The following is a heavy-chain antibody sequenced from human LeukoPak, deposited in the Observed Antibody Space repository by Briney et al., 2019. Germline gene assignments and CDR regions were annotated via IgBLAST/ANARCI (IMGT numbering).Heavy chain of an antibody. Sequence: PGGSLRLSCAASGFTLSSYAMSWVRQAPGKGLEWVSAISGSGGSTYYADSVKGRFTISRDNSKNTLYLQMNSLRAEDTAVYYCAKSQGFKRVVGAYYWGQGTLVTVSS. CDR1: GFTLSSYA. V-gene: IGHV3-23*01. CDR2: ISGSGGST. CDR3: AKSQGFKRVVGAYY. D-gene: IGHD1-26*01. J-gene: IGHJ4*02.